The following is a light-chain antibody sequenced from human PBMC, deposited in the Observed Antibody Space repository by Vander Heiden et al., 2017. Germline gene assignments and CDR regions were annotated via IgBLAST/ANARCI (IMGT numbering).Light chain of an antibody. CDR3: QQYSSYPYT. CDR1: QSIDSW. CDR2: KAS. Sequence: DIQMTQFPSTLSASVGDRVTVPCRASQSIDSWLAWYQQEPGQAPKLLNYKASTLISGVPSRFSGSGSGTQFTLTISSLQPDDFATYYCQQYSSYPYTFGQGTRLEIK. V-gene: IGKV1-5*03. J-gene: IGKJ2*01.